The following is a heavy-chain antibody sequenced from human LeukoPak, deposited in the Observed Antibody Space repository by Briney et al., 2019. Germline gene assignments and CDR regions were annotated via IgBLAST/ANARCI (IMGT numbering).Heavy chain of an antibody. Sequence: QTGGSLRLSCAASGFTFSSCEMNWVRQAPGKGLEWVSYISSSGSTIYYADSVKGRFTISRDNAKNSLYLQMNSLRAEDTAVYYCARGLEDIVVVPAAMDFDYWGQGTLVTVSS. CDR3: ARGLEDIVVVPAAMDFDY. D-gene: IGHD2-2*01. CDR2: ISSSGSTI. J-gene: IGHJ4*02. CDR1: GFTFSSCE. V-gene: IGHV3-48*03.